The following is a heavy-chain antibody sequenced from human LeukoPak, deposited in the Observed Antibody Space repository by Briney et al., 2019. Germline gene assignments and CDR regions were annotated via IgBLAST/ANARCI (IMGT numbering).Heavy chain of an antibody. CDR3: ARGFDSKSTYFDY. D-gene: IGHD5-12*01. Sequence: SETLSLTCTVSGDSISSSSYYWNWIRQPPGKGLEWIGYISYSGSTNYNPSLKSRVTISLDTSKNQFSLKVRSVTAADTAVYYCARGFDSKSTYFDYWGQGTLVTVSS. J-gene: IGHJ4*02. CDR2: ISYSGST. V-gene: IGHV4-61*01. CDR1: GDSISSSSYY.